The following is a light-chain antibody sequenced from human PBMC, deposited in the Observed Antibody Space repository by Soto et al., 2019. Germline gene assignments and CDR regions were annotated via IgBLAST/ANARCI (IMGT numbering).Light chain of an antibody. CDR1: SSDVGGYNY. CDR3: SSYTSSSTLLYV. Sequence: QSALTQPASVSGSPGQSITISCTGTSSDVGGYNYVSWYQQYPGKAPKLMIYDVSNRPSGVSNRFSGSKSGNTASLTISGLQAEDEADYYCSSYTSSSTLLYVFGTGTQLTVL. J-gene: IGLJ1*01. V-gene: IGLV2-14*01. CDR2: DVS.